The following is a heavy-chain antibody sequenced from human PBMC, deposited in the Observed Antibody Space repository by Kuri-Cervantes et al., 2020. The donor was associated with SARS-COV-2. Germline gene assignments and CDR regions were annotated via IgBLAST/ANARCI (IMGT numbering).Heavy chain of an antibody. CDR1: GGSISSGGYY. CDR3: ARVDYAGNYYYYGMDV. CDR2: IYYSGST. D-gene: IGHD4-17*01. J-gene: IGHJ6*02. Sequence: SETLSLTCTVSGGSISSGGYYWSWIRQHPGKGLEWIGYIYYSGSTYYNPSLKSRVTISVDASKNQFSLKLTSVTAADTAVYYCARVDYAGNYYYYGMDVWGQGITVTVSS. V-gene: IGHV4-31*03.